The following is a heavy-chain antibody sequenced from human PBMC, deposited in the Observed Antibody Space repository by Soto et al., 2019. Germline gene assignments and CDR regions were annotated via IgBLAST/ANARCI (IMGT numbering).Heavy chain of an antibody. CDR2: IRSKGNSYAT. J-gene: IGHJ4*02. D-gene: IGHD4-17*01. CDR3: TSYDYGDYVIDY. V-gene: IGHV3-73*01. CDR1: GFTFSTYA. Sequence: EVQLVESGGGLVQPGGSLKLSCAASGFTFSTYAMHWVRQASGKGLEWVGRIRSKGNSYATSYAASVKGRFTISRDDSKNMAYLQMNSLKTEDTAVYFCTSYDYGDYVIDYWGQGTLVTVSS.